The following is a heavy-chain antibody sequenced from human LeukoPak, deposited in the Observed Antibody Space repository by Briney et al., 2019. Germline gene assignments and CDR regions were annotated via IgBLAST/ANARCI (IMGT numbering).Heavy chain of an antibody. Sequence: RPSETLSLTCTVSGGSISSYYWSWIRQPPGKGLEWIGYIYYSGSTNYNPSLKSRVTISVDTSKNQFSMKLSSVTAADTAVYYCARGIVGVTNYYYYYYMDVWGKGTTVTISS. CDR2: IYYSGST. V-gene: IGHV4-59*01. CDR1: GGSISSYY. D-gene: IGHD3-22*01. J-gene: IGHJ6*03. CDR3: ARGIVGVTNYYYYYYMDV.